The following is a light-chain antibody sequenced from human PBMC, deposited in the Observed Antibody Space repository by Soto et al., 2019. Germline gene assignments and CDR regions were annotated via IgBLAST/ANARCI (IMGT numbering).Light chain of an antibody. CDR1: QSVSSN. Sequence: EIVMTQSPATLSVSPGERALLSCRASQSVSSNLGWYQQKPGQAPRLLIYRASTRATGIPARFSGSGSGTECTLTISSLQSEDSAVYYCQQYNHWSSITFGQGTRLEIK. CDR3: QQYNHWSSIT. V-gene: IGKV3-15*01. J-gene: IGKJ5*01. CDR2: RAS.